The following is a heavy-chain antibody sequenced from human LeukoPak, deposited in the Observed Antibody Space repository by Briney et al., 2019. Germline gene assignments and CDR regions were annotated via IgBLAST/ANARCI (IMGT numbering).Heavy chain of an antibody. J-gene: IGHJ4*02. CDR3: ATVGKWELLPKFDY. CDR2: FDPEDGET. CDR1: GYTLTELS. V-gene: IGHV1-24*01. Sequence: ASVKVSCKASGYTLTELSMHWVRQAPGKGLEWMGGFDPEDGETIYAQKFQGRVTMTEDTSTDTAYMELSSLRSEDTAVYYCATVGKWELLPKFDYWGQGTLVTVSS. D-gene: IGHD1-26*01.